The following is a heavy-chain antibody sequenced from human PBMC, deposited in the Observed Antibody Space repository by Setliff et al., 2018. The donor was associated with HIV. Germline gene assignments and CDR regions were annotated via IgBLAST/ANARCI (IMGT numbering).Heavy chain of an antibody. CDR1: GGSLSGYY. Sequence: SETLSLTCAVYGGSLSGYYWSWVRQSPGRGLEWIGEINQSGNTNFNPPLKSRLIISVDTSKSQFSLKLTSVTAADTALYYCARGTGYYYDSSGSNCFDPWGQGTLVTVSS. CDR2: INQSGNT. J-gene: IGHJ5*02. V-gene: IGHV4-34*01. CDR3: ARGTGYYYDSSGSNCFDP. D-gene: IGHD3-22*01.